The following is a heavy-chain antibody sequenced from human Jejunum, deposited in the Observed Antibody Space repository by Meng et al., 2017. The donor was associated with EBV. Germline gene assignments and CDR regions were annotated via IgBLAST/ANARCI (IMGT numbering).Heavy chain of an antibody. D-gene: IGHD5-12*01. V-gene: IGHV4-61*01. CDR3: AGLRYSGYDRAFDY. J-gene: IGHJ4*02. Sequence: QLQLQESGPGPVTPSATLSLTCTVSGGSVNSGNVYWSWIRQPPGKGLEWIGYIYYSGSTNYIPSLKSRVTISLDTSKNQFSLKLSSVTAADTAVYYCAGLRYSGYDRAFDYWGQGALVTVSS. CDR2: IYYSGST. CDR1: GGSVNSGNVY.